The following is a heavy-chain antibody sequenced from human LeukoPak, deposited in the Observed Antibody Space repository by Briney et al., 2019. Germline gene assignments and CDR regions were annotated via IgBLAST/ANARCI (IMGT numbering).Heavy chain of an antibody. V-gene: IGHV4-59*01. CDR3: ASLNSGSYYEDYFDY. Sequence: SETLSLTCTVPGGSISSYYWSWIRQPPGKGLEWIGYIYYSGSTNYNPSLKSRVTISIDTSKNQFSLKLSSVTAADTAVYYCASLNSGSYYEDYFDYWGQGTLVTVSS. CDR1: GGSISSYY. J-gene: IGHJ4*02. CDR2: IYYSGST. D-gene: IGHD1-26*01.